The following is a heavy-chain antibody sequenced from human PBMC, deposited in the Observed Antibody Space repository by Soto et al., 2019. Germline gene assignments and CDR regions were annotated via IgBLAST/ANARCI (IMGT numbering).Heavy chain of an antibody. V-gene: IGHV3-23*01. D-gene: IGHD6-19*01. CDR3: AKRAVTGVWWFLDH. CDR1: GFIFSDYP. J-gene: IGHJ4*02. CDR2: IGVSGADT. Sequence: EVQLLESGGDLVQPGGSLRLSCVASGFIFSDYPMTWVRQAPGKGLEWVSTIGVSGADTYYADSVKGRFTITRDNSKNTVYVQLNSLRAEDTAVYYYAKRAVTGVWWFLDHWGQGALVAVSS.